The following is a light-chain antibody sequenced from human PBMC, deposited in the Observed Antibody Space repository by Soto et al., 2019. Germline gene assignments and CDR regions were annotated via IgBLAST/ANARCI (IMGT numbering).Light chain of an antibody. J-gene: IGKJ5*01. CDR3: QQLNSSTIT. CDR1: QSIRSY. CDR2: AAS. V-gene: IGKV1-9*01. Sequence: DIQLTQSPSFLSASVGESVTITCRDSQSIRSYLAWYQQKRGKAPKVXIYAASTLQSGVQSRFSGSGSGTEFTLTISSLQPEDFATYYCQQLNSSTITFGQGTRLEIK.